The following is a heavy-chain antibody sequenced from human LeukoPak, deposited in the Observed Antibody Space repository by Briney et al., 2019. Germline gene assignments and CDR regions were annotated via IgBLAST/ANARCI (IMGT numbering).Heavy chain of an antibody. J-gene: IGHJ6*02. D-gene: IGHD6-13*01. CDR2: ISAYNGNT. Sequence: ASVKVSCKASGYTFTGYYMHWVRQAPGQGLEWMGWISAYNGNTNYAQKLQGRVTMTTDTSTSTAYMELRSLRSDDTAIYYCARDPGIAAAGDYYNYGMDVWGQGTTVTVSS. CDR3: ARDPGIAAAGDYYNYGMDV. V-gene: IGHV1-18*04. CDR1: GYTFTGYY.